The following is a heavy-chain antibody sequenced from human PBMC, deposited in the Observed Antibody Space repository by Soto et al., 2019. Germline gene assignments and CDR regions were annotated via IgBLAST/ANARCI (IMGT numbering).Heavy chain of an antibody. CDR1: GDTFRNYA. CDR3: ARDPGIAVVGRGTSFEH. D-gene: IGHD6-19*01. J-gene: IGHJ4*02. CDR2: IIPLFST. V-gene: IGHV1-69*18. Sequence: QVQLVQSGAEVKKPGSSVKVSCKASGDTFRNYAFTWVRQAPGQGLEWMGTIIPLFSTRYAQKFQGRVTMTADESTRTVYMDLSSLKSDDTAVYYGARDPGIAVVGRGTSFEHWGQGTLVTVSS.